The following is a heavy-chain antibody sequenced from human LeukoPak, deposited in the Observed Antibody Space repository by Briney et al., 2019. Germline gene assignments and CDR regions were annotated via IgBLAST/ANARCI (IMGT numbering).Heavy chain of an antibody. CDR2: ISGYNGKT. D-gene: IGHD3-9*01. V-gene: IGHV1-18*01. Sequence: ASVKVSCKASGYTFTNYGISWVRQAPGQGLEWMGWISGYNGKTKYAQKLQGRVTMTTDTSTSTAYMELRGLRSDDTAVYYCARMAYDILTGYFQPNWFDPWGQGTLVIVSS. CDR3: ARMAYDILTGYFQPNWFDP. CDR1: GYTFTNYG. J-gene: IGHJ5*02.